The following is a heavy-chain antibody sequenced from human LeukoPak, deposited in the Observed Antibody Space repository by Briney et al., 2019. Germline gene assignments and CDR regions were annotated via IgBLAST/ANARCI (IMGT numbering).Heavy chain of an antibody. D-gene: IGHD3-3*01. CDR3: ARPLRFLEWFPVLDYYYGMDV. J-gene: IGHJ6*02. CDR2: ISYDGSNK. V-gene: IGHV3-30*04. Sequence: GGSLRLSCAAFGFTFSSYAMHWVRQAPGKGLEWVAVISYDGSNKYYADSVKGRLTISRDNSKNTLYLQMNSLRAEDTAVYYCARPLRFLEWFPVLDYYYGMDVWGQGTTVTVSS. CDR1: GFTFSSYA.